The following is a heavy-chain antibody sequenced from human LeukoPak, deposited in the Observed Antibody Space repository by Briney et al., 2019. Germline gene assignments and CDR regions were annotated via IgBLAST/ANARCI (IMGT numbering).Heavy chain of an antibody. Sequence: GGSLRLSCAASGFTFSSYAMSWVRQAPGKGLEWVSAISGSGGSTYYADPVKGRFTISRDNSKNTLYLQMDSLRAEDTAVYYCAKDGGIAVAGDYWGQGTLVTVSS. CDR3: AKDGGIAVAGDY. D-gene: IGHD6-19*01. CDR2: ISGSGGST. J-gene: IGHJ4*02. CDR1: GFTFSSYA. V-gene: IGHV3-23*01.